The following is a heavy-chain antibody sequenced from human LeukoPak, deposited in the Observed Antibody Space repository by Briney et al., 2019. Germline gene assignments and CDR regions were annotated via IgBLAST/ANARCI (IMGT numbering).Heavy chain of an antibody. V-gene: IGHV4-59*08. CDR2: IYYSGST. D-gene: IGHD6-19*01. J-gene: IGHJ4*02. CDR1: GGSISIHY. Sequence: SETLSLTCTVCGGSISIHYWSWIRQPPGKGLEWIGYIYYSGSTNYSPSLKSRVTISVDTSKNQFSLKLSSVTAADTAVYYCARSSYSSGWFEVSYYFDYWGQGTLVTVSS. CDR3: ARSSYSSGWFEVSYYFDY.